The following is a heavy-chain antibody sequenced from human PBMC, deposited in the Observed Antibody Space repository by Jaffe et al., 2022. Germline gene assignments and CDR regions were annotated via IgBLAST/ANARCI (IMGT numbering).Heavy chain of an antibody. CDR2: ISWNSGRI. J-gene: IGHJ4*02. CDR1: GFTFDDYA. Sequence: EVQLVESGGGLVQPGRSLRLSCVASGFTFDDYAMHWVRQAPGKGLEWVSGISWNSGRIAYVDSVKGRFTISRDSAKNSLYLQMNSLRAEDSALYYCAKGMDYNDLGPWFDYWGQGTLVTVSS. D-gene: IGHD4-17*01. V-gene: IGHV3-9*01. CDR3: AKGMDYNDLGPWFDY.